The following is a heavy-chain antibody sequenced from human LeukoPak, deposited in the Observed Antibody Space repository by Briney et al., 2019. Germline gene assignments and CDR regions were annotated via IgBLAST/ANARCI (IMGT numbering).Heavy chain of an antibody. CDR2: IRYDGSNK. Sequence: GGSLRLSCAASGFTFSSYGMHWVRQAPGKGLEWVAFIRYDGSNKYYADSVKGRFTISRDNSKNTLYLQMNSLGAEDTAVYYCAKDPLYSSSWYLYFQHWGQGTLVTVSS. CDR1: GFTFSSYG. V-gene: IGHV3-30*02. CDR3: AKDPLYSSSWYLYFQH. D-gene: IGHD6-13*01. J-gene: IGHJ1*01.